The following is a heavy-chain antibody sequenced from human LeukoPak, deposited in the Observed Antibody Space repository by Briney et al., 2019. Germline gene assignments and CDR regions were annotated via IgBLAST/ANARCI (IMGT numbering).Heavy chain of an antibody. CDR3: ARERYCTSATCYVGVPFDS. V-gene: IGHV3-7*01. J-gene: IGHJ4*02. Sequence: QPGGSLRLSCAASGFTFNTYYMTWVRQAPGKGLEWVAGIKQDGSENYYMDSVKGRFTISRDNSRNSLYLQMNSLRAEDTAVYFCARERYCTSATCYVGVPFDSWGQGTLVTVPS. CDR2: IKQDGSEN. D-gene: IGHD2-2*01. CDR1: GFTFNTYY.